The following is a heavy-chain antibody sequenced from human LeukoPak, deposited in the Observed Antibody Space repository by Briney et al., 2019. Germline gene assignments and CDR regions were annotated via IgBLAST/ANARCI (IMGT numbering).Heavy chain of an antibody. D-gene: IGHD6-13*01. Sequence: SETLSLTCAVYGGSFSGYYWSWIRQPPGKGLEWIGEINHSGSTNYNPSLKSRVTISVDTSKNQFSLKLSSVTAADTAVYYCARGTSIRWVAAAGNNFRKQNYFDYWGQGTLVTVSS. CDR3: ARGTSIRWVAAAGNNFRKQNYFDY. CDR2: INHSGST. J-gene: IGHJ4*02. V-gene: IGHV4-34*01. CDR1: GGSFSGYY.